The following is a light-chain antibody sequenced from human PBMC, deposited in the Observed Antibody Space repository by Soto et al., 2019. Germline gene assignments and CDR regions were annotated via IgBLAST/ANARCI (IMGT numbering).Light chain of an antibody. CDR1: SSDVGGYNY. Sequence: QSALTQPASVSGSPGQSITISCTGTSSDVGGYNYVSWYQQHPGKAPKVMIFDVSRRPSGVSNRFSGSKSGNTASLTISGLQVEDEADYYCSSYTSSSPRVVFGGGTQLTVL. V-gene: IGLV2-14*03. J-gene: IGLJ2*01. CDR3: SSYTSSSPRVV. CDR2: DVS.